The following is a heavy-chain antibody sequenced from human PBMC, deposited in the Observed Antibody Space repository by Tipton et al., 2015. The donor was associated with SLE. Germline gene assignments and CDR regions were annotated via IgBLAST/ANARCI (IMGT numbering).Heavy chain of an antibody. Sequence: LRLSCSVSGGSISSHYWSWIRQPPGKGLEWIGYIYYSGSTNYNPSLKSRVTISVDTSKNQFSLKLSSVTAADTAVYYCARGHYEEWLLYSNGLYWYFDLWGRGTLVTVSS. CDR3: ARGHYEEWLLYSNGLYWYFDL. J-gene: IGHJ2*01. CDR1: GGSISSHY. CDR2: IYYSGST. V-gene: IGHV4-59*11. D-gene: IGHD3-3*01.